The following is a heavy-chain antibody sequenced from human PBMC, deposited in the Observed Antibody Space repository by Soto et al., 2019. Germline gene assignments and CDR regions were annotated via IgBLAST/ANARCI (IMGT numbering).Heavy chain of an antibody. Sequence: EVQLVESGGGLIQPGGSLRLSCAVSGFTVSNNYMSWVRQAPGKGLEGVSVIYSGGYTAYGDSVKGRFTISRDNSKNTLFLQMNSRGAHAPGVLFWGTPPGGGGYWGQGTLVTVSS. V-gene: IGHV3-53*01. CDR2: IYSGGYT. CDR1: GFTVSNNY. J-gene: IGHJ4*02. CDR3: GTPPGGGGY. D-gene: IGHD3-10*01.